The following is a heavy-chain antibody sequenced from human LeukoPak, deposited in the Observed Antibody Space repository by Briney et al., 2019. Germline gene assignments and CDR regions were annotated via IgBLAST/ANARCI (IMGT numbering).Heavy chain of an antibody. CDR2: ISSDGSYK. CDR3: AKDWRYRFASGSAYLDY. J-gene: IGHJ4*02. Sequence: GRSLRLSCAASGYILSHYGMHWVRQAPGKGLEWVAVISSDGSYKYNGNSVKGRFTISRDNSKNTLYLQMTFLRAEDTAVYYCAKDWRYRFASGSAYLDYWGQGTPVTVSS. CDR1: GYILSHYG. V-gene: IGHV3-30*18. D-gene: IGHD3-10*01.